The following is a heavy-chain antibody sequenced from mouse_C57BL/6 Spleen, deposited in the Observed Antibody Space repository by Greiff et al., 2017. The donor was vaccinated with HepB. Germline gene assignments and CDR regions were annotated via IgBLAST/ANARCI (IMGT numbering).Heavy chain of an antibody. CDR2: INPYNGDT. Sequence: VQLQQSGPELVKPGASVKISCKASGYSFTGYFMNWVMQSHGKSLEWIGDINPYNGDTFYNQKFKGKATLTVDKSSSTAHMERRSLTSEDSAVYYCARGDYDFDYWGQGTTLTVSS. CDR1: GYSFTGYF. D-gene: IGHD1-1*01. J-gene: IGHJ2*01. V-gene: IGHV1-20*01. CDR3: ARGDYDFDY.